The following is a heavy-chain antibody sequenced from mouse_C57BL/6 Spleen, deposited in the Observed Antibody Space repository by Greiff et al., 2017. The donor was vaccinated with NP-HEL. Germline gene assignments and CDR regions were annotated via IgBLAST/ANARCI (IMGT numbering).Heavy chain of an antibody. CDR1: GYAFTNYL. V-gene: IGHV1-54*01. D-gene: IGHD1-1*01. CDR2: INPGSGGT. Sequence: QVQLQQSGAELVRPGTSVKVSCKASGYAFTNYLIEWVKQRPGQGLEWIGVINPGSGGTNYNEKFKGKATLTADKSSSTAYMQLSSLTSEASAVYFCARASTTSSLFDYWGQGTTLTVSS. CDR3: ARASTTSSLFDY. J-gene: IGHJ2*01.